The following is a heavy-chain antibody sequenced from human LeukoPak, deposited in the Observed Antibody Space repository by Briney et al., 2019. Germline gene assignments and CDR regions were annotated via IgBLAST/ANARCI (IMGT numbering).Heavy chain of an antibody. CDR3: TRDLPRWEPFDN. CDR1: GFTFKSYW. V-gene: IGHV3-7*01. CDR2: IKQDGTEQ. Sequence: GGSLRLSCAASGFTFKSYWMNWVRQAPGKGLEWVATIKQDGTEQDYMDSVKGRFTVSRDNAKSSVYLQMNSVRAEDSAVYYCTRDLPRWEPFDNWGQGTLVTVSS. D-gene: IGHD1-26*01. J-gene: IGHJ4*02.